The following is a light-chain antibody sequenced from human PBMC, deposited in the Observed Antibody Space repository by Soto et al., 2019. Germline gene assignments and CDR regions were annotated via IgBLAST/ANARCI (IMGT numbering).Light chain of an antibody. Sequence: EIVLTQSPATLSLSPGERATPSCRASQSVSSSYLAWYQQKPGQAPRLLIYGASSRATGIPDRFSGSGSGTDFTLTISRLEPEDFAVYYCQQYGSSPWTFGQGTKVDI. J-gene: IGKJ1*01. CDR3: QQYGSSPWT. CDR1: QSVSSSY. CDR2: GAS. V-gene: IGKV3-20*01.